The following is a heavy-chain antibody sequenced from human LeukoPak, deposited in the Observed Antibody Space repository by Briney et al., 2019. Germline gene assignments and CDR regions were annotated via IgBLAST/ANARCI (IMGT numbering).Heavy chain of an antibody. CDR1: GFTFSSYA. CDR2: ISSSSSYI. D-gene: IGHD1-7*01. V-gene: IGHV3-21*01. J-gene: IGHJ4*02. CDR3: ARDEGLIGTTAHDY. Sequence: GGSLRLSCAASGFTFSSYAMSWVRQAPGKGLEWVSSISSSSSYIYYADSVKGRFTISRDNAKNSLYLQMNSLRAEDTAVYYCARDEGLIGTTAHDYWGQGTLVTVSS.